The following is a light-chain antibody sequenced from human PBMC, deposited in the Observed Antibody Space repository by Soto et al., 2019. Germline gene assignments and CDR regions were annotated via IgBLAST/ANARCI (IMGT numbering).Light chain of an antibody. CDR1: SSDVGGYNY. CDR2: DVS. J-gene: IGLJ2*01. V-gene: IGLV2-14*01. CDR3: SSYTSSSTVV. Sequence: QSALTQPASVSGSPGQSITISCTGTSSDVGGYNYVSWYQQHPGKAPKLMMYDVSNRPSGVSNRFSGSKSGNTASLTISGLQAEDEDDYYCSSYTSSSTVVFGGGTKLTVL.